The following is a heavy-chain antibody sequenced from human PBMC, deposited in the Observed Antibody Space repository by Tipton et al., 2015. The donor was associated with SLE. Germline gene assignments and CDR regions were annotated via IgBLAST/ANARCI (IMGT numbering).Heavy chain of an antibody. J-gene: IGHJ6*02. CDR1: GFTFSNAW. CDR3: TTDGGGYYYYYGMDV. V-gene: IGHV3-15*01. D-gene: IGHD2-15*01. CDR2: IKSKADGGTT. Sequence: SLRLSCAASGFTFSNAWMTWVRQAPGKGLEWVGRIKSKADGGTTDYAAPVKGRFSISRDDSKNTLYLQMNSLKTEDTAVYYCTTDGGGYYYYYGMDVWGQGTTVTVSS.